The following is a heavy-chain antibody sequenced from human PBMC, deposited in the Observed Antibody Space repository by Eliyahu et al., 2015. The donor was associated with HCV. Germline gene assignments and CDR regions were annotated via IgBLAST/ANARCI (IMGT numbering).Heavy chain of an antibody. CDR2: XSSSSSYI. V-gene: IGHV3-21*01. CDR3: ARGHLGNWNEEGVDY. Sequence: EVQLVESGGGLVKPGGSLRLSCAASGFTFXSYSMNWVRQAPGKGLEWVSSXSSSSSYIYYADSVKGRFTISRDNAKNSLYLQMNTLRAEDTAVYYCARGHLGNWNEEGVDYWGQGTLVTVSS. J-gene: IGHJ4*02. D-gene: IGHD1-1*01. CDR1: GFTFXSYS.